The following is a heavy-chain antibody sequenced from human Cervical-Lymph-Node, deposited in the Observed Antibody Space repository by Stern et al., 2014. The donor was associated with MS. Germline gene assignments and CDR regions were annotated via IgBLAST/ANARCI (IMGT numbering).Heavy chain of an antibody. J-gene: IGHJ5*02. CDR3: AKRTYILTDTMWFDP. D-gene: IGHD3-9*01. V-gene: IGHV5-51*01. CDR2: LHPADSDI. Sequence: EVHLVESGAEVKKPGESLKISCKGSGFNFNNYWIGWVRQMPGQGLEWLGILHPADSDIRYSPSLQGQITISADKSISTVYLQWSSLKSSDTAMYYCAKRTYILTDTMWFDPWGQGTLVTVSS. CDR1: GFNFNNYW.